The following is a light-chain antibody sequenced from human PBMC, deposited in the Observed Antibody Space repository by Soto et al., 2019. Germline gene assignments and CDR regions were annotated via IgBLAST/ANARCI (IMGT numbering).Light chain of an antibody. Sequence: QLVLTQSPSASASPGASVKLTCTLSSGHSDYAIAWHQQQPEKGPRYLMKVTSDGSHTKGDGIPDRFSGSSSGADRYLTISSLRSDDEADYYCQAWGTGGVFGVGTQLTVL. CDR2: VTSDGSH. V-gene: IGLV4-69*01. CDR3: QAWGTGGV. CDR1: SGHSDYA. J-gene: IGLJ3*02.